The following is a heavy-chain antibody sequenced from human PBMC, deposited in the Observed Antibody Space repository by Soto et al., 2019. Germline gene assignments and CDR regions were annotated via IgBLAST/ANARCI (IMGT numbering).Heavy chain of an antibody. CDR1: GFTFSSYG. V-gene: IGHV3-30*18. CDR2: ISSDGSNE. Sequence: QMHLVESGGGVVQPGRSLRLSCAASGFTFSSYGMHWVRQAPGKGLEWVALISSDGSNEYYADSVQGRFTISRDNSKNMLYLQMNSLRAEDTALYYCAKSPGVVIAEAILKGVYYYDMDVWGQGTTVTVSS. CDR3: AKSPGVVIAEAILKGVYYYDMDV. D-gene: IGHD6-13*01. J-gene: IGHJ6*02.